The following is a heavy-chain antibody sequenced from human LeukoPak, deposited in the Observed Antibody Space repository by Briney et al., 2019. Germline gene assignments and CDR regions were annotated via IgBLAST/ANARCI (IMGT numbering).Heavy chain of an antibody. Sequence: ASVKVSCKASGYTFTSYGISWVRQAPGQGLEWMGWISAYNGNTNYAQKLQGRVTMTTDTSTSTAYMELRSLRSDDTAVYYCAREYDSSGYYYDMYYYGMDVWGQGTTVTVSS. CDR3: AREYDSSGYYYDMYYYGMDV. CDR1: GYTFTSYG. D-gene: IGHD3-22*01. J-gene: IGHJ6*02. V-gene: IGHV1-18*01. CDR2: ISAYNGNT.